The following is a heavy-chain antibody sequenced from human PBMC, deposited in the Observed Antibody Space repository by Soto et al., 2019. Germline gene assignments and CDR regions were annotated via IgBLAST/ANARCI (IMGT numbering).Heavy chain of an antibody. J-gene: IGHJ4*02. V-gene: IGHV3-30*18. CDR2: ISYDGSNK. D-gene: IGHD6-19*01. CDR1: GFTFSSYG. Sequence: QVQLVESGGGVVQPGRSLRLSCAASGFTFSSYGMHWVRQAPGKGLEWVAVISYDGSNKYYADSVKGRFTISRDNSKNTLYLQMNSLRAEDTAVYYCAKDRGGREQYDYWGQGTLVTVSS. CDR3: AKDRGGREQYDY.